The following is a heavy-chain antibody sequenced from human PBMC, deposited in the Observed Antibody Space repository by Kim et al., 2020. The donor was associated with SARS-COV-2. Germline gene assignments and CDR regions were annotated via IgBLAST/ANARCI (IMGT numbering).Heavy chain of an antibody. CDR2: IYYSGST. Sequence: SETLSLTYTVSGGSISSYYWSWIRQPPGKGLEWIGYIYYSGSTNYNPSLKSRVTISVDTSKNQFSLKLSSVTAADTAVYYCARWGNIATGGFDYWGQGTLVTVSS. CDR1: GGSISSYY. D-gene: IGHD5-12*01. CDR3: ARWGNIATGGFDY. V-gene: IGHV4-59*13. J-gene: IGHJ4*02.